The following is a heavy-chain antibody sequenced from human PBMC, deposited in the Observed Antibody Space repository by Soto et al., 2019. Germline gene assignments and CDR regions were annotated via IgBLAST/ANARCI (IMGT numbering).Heavy chain of an antibody. Sequence: VASVKVSCKASGYTFTSYGISWVRQAPGQGLEWMGWISAYNGNTNYAQKLQGRVTMTTDTSTSTAYMELRSLRSDDTAVYYCARDRAWENTGYSSSWFDYWGQGTLVTVSS. CDR1: GYTFTSYG. V-gene: IGHV1-18*04. D-gene: IGHD6-13*01. CDR2: ISAYNGNT. CDR3: ARDRAWENTGYSSSWFDY. J-gene: IGHJ4*02.